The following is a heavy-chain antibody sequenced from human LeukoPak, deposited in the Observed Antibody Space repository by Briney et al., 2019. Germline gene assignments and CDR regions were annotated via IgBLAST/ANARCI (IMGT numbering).Heavy chain of an antibody. CDR3: ARELGSSGYYPFDY. J-gene: IGHJ4*02. CDR2: IWYDGSNK. CDR1: GFTFSSYG. Sequence: HSGRSLRLSCAASGFTFSSYGMHWVRQAPGKGLEWVALIWYDGSNKYYADSVKGRFTISRDNSKNTLYLQMNSLRAEDTAAYYCARELGSSGYYPFDYWGQGTLVTVSS. V-gene: IGHV3-33*01. D-gene: IGHD3-22*01.